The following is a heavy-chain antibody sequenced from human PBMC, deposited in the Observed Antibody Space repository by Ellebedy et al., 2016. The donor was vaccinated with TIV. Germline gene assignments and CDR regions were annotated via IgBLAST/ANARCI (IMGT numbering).Heavy chain of an antibody. J-gene: IGHJ4*02. V-gene: IGHV4-4*02. D-gene: IGHD5-24*01. Sequence: MPSETLSLTCHVSGDSISSPKWWSWVRQSPGKGLEWIGEIFHSGSNNYNPSLKSRLTILVDKSKNQFSLRLNSVTAADTAVYYCARRDAYNYAGLDYWGQGTLVTVSS. CDR3: ARRDAYNYAGLDY. CDR2: IFHSGSN. CDR1: GDSISSPKW.